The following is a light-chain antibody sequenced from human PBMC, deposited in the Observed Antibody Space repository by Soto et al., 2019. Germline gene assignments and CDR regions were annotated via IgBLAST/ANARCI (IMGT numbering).Light chain of an antibody. J-gene: IGKJ4*01. Sequence: EIVLTQSPGTLSLSPGERATLSCRASQSVSSSYLAWYQQKPGQAPRLLIYGASSRATGIPDRFSGSGSGTDFTLTISRLEPEDFAVYYCQQYGSPLTFGGGT. CDR3: QQYGSPLT. V-gene: IGKV3-20*01. CDR2: GAS. CDR1: QSVSSSY.